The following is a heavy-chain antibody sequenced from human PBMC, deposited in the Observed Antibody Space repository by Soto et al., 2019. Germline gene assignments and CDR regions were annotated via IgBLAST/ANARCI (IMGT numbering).Heavy chain of an antibody. CDR2: ISGSGGST. J-gene: IGHJ4*02. Sequence: EVQLLESGGGLVQPGGSLRLSCAASRFTFSSYAMSWVRQAPGKGLEWVSAISGSGGSTYYANSVKGRFTISRANSKNTLYLQMNSLRAEDTAVYYCASGPANWNHDYWGQGTLVTVSS. D-gene: IGHD1-20*01. V-gene: IGHV3-23*01. CDR3: ASGPANWNHDY. CDR1: RFTFSSYA.